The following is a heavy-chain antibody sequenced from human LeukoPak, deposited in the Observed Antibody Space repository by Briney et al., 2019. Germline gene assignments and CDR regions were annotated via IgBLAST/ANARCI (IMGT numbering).Heavy chain of an antibody. V-gene: IGHV3-53*01. CDR3: ARSSLKRQWLIPFDY. D-gene: IGHD6-19*01. CDR1: GFTVSSNY. J-gene: IGHJ4*02. Sequence: GGSLRLSCAASGFTVSSNYMSWVRQAPGKGLEWVSVIYSGGSTHYADSVKGRFTISRDNSKNTLYLQMNSLRAEDTAVYYCARSSLKRQWLIPFDYWGQGTLVTVSS. CDR2: IYSGGST.